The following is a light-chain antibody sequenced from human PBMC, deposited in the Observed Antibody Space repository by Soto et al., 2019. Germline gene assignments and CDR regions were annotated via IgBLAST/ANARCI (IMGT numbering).Light chain of an antibody. CDR3: QQYSDYSS. CDR1: QTINKW. CDR2: DAS. V-gene: IGKV1-5*01. Sequence: DIQMTQSPSTLSAPXXXXXTXTXRASQTINKWLAWYQQKPGKAPQLLISDASSLQSGVPSRFSGSGSGTEFTLTISSLRPEDFATYYCQQYSDYSSFGHGTKVDI. J-gene: IGKJ1*01.